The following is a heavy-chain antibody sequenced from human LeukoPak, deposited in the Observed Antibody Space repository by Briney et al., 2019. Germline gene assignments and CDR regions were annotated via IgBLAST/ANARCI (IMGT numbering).Heavy chain of an antibody. D-gene: IGHD4-17*01. Sequence: ASVTVSCKASGYIFINYFIRWVRQAPGQGLEWMGLINPNGGSTTYAQKFQDRVTMTRDTSTRTVYMELSSLRSEDTAVYYCVREDYGSAIKCPDYWGQGTLVTVSS. CDR1: GYIFINYF. CDR3: VREDYGSAIKCPDY. J-gene: IGHJ4*02. CDR2: INPNGGST. V-gene: IGHV1-46*01.